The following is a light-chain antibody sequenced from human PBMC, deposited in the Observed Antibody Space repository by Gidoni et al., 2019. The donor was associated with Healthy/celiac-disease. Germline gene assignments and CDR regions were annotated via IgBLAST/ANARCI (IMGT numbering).Light chain of an antibody. CDR3: QQYYSTPCS. CDR1: QSVLYSSNNKNY. V-gene: IGKV4-1*01. J-gene: IGKJ2*04. Sequence: DIVMTQSPDSLAVSLGERATINCKSSQSVLYSSNNKNYLAWYQQKPGQPPKLLIYWASTRESGVPDRFSGSGSGTDFTLTIGSLQAEDVAVYYCQQYYSTPCSFGQGTKLEIK. CDR2: WAS.